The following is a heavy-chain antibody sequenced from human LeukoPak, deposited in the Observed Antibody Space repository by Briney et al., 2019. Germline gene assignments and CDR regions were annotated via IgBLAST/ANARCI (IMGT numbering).Heavy chain of an antibody. D-gene: IGHD6-13*01. Sequence: PGGSLRLSCAASGFTFSNFAMAWVRQAPGKGLEWVSSIVGSSSTYYADSLKGRFTISRDNAKNSLYLQMNSLRAEDTAVYYCARIGAGSSRDYWGQGTLVTVSS. CDR3: ARIGAGSSRDY. CDR2: IVGSSST. V-gene: IGHV3-21*01. J-gene: IGHJ4*02. CDR1: GFTFSNFA.